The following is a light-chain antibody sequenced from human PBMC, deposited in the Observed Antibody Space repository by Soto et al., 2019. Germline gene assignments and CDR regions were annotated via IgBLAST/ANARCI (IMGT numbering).Light chain of an antibody. CDR2: DDN. J-gene: IGLJ2*01. V-gene: IGLV1-51*01. Sequence: QSVMTQPPSVSAAPGQKVTISCSGSSSNIGGNSVSWYQQLPGTAPKLLIYDDNKRPSGIPDRFSGSKSGTSATLGITGFQTGDEADYYCSSYTTINTLIFGGGTKVTV. CDR1: SSNIGGNS. CDR3: SSYTTINTLI.